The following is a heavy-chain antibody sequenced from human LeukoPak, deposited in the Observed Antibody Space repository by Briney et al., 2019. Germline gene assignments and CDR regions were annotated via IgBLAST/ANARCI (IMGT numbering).Heavy chain of an antibody. Sequence: MGWINPNSGGTNYAQKFQGRVTMTRDTSISTAYMELSRLRSDDTAVYYCARERAAAGFDYWGQGTLVTVSS. CDR2: INPNSGGT. J-gene: IGHJ4*02. D-gene: IGHD6-13*01. CDR3: ARERAAAGFDY. V-gene: IGHV1-2*02.